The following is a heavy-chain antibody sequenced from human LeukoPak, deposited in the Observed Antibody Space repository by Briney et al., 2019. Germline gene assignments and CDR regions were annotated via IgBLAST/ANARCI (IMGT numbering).Heavy chain of an antibody. Sequence: PSETLSLTCTVSGGSISSYYWSWIRQPPGKGLEWIRYIYYSGSTNYNPSLKSRVTISVDTSKNQFSLKLSSVTAADMAVYYCASFEYSSSYYFDYWGQGTLVTVSS. CDR3: ASFEYSSSYYFDY. CDR1: GGSISSYY. J-gene: IGHJ4*02. V-gene: IGHV4-59*01. D-gene: IGHD6-6*01. CDR2: IYYSGST.